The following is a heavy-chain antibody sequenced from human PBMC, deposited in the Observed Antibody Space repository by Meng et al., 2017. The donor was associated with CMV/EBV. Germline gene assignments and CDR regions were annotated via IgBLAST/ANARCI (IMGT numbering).Heavy chain of an antibody. V-gene: IGHV4-34*01. CDR3: ARFGELEWFDP. CDR2: INHSGST. CDR1: GGSFSGYY. Sequence: LTCAVYGGSFSGYYWSWIRQPPGKGLEWIGEINHSGSTNYNPSLKSRVTISVDTSKNQFSLKLSSVTAADTAVYYCARFGELEWFDPWGQGTLVTVSS. J-gene: IGHJ5*02. D-gene: IGHD3-10*01.